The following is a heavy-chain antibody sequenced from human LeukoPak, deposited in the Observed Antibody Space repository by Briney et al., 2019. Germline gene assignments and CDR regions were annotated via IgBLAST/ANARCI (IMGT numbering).Heavy chain of an antibody. CDR3: AREMWGTFYY. CDR1: GFTFRDFW. J-gene: IGHJ4*02. V-gene: IGHV3-74*01. CDR2: MSPDGSAT. Sequence: GGSLRLSCAASGFTFRDFWMHWVRQAPGKGPVWVSRMSPDGSATYYADSVKGRFTISRDNAENTMYLQMSSLRAEDTAVYYCAREMWGTFYYWGQGALVTVSS. D-gene: IGHD7-27*01.